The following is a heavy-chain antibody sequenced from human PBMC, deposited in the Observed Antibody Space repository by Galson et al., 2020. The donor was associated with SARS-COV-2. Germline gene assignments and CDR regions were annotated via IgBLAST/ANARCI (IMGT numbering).Heavy chain of an antibody. V-gene: IGHV3-48*03. Sequence: SGFTFSSYEMNWVRQAPGKGLEWVSYISSSGSTIYYADSVKGRFTISRDNAKNSLYLQMNSLRAEDTAVYYCARDKGSSWIPADFDYWGQGTLVTVSS. CDR1: GFTFSSYE. CDR2: ISSSGSTI. D-gene: IGHD6-13*01. J-gene: IGHJ4*02. CDR3: ARDKGSSWIPADFDY.